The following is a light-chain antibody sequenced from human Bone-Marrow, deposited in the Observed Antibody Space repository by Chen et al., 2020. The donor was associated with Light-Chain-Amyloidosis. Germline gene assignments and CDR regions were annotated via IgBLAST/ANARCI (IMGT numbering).Light chain of an antibody. CDR1: DLPTKY. Sequence: SYELPQPPSVSVSPGQTARITCSGDDLPTKYAYGYQQKPGQAPVLGIHRDTERPSGISERFPCSSSGTTATLTISGVQAEDEADYHCQSADSSGTYEVIFGGGSKLTVL. CDR2: RDT. V-gene: IGLV3-25*03. J-gene: IGLJ2*01. CDR3: QSADSSGTYEVI.